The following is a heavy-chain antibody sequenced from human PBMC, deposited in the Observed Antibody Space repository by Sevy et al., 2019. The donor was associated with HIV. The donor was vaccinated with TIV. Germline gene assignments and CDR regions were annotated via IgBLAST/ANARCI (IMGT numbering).Heavy chain of an antibody. CDR2: FYTSGST. D-gene: IGHD3-9*01. J-gene: IGHJ4*02. Sequence: SETLSLTCTVSGGSISSYYWSWIRQPAGKGLEWIGRFYTSGSTNYNPSLKSRVTMSVDTSKNQFSLKLSSVTAADTAVYYCARDLGGFDWLLPFDYWGQGTLVTVSS. V-gene: IGHV4-4*07. CDR3: ARDLGGFDWLLPFDY. CDR1: GGSISSYY.